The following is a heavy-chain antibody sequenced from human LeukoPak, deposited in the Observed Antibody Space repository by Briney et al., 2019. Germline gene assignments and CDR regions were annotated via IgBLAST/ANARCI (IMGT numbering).Heavy chain of an antibody. Sequence: PGGSLRLSCAACGFTFNSYAMSCVRQAPGKGLEWVSAISGSGGSTYYADSVKGRFTISRDNSKNTLYLQMNSLRAEDTAVYYCAKHWRVYYYFDYWGQGTLVTVSS. J-gene: IGHJ4*02. CDR3: AKHWRVYYYFDY. CDR2: ISGSGGST. D-gene: IGHD6-13*01. V-gene: IGHV3-23*01. CDR1: GFTFNSYA.